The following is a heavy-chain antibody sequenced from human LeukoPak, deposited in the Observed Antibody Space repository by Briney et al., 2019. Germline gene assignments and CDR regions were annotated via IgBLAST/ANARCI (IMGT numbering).Heavy chain of an antibody. Sequence: GGSLRLSCAASGFTFSSYAMHWVRQAPGKGLEWVAVISYDGSNKYYADSVKGRFTISRDNSKNTLYLQMNSLRAEDTAVYYCARDDSYSSSWTDNWFDPWGQGTLVTVSS. CDR2: ISYDGSNK. J-gene: IGHJ5*02. CDR1: GFTFSSYA. V-gene: IGHV3-30-3*01. CDR3: ARDDSYSSSWTDNWFDP. D-gene: IGHD6-13*01.